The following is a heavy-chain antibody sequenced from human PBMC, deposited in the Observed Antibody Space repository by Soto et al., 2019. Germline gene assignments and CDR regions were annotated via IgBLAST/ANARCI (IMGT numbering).Heavy chain of an antibody. D-gene: IGHD5-18*01. V-gene: IGHV1-69*01. J-gene: IGHJ6*02. CDR3: TRVLGYTFEPGKTRYYAMDV. Sequence: QVQLVQSGAEVKKPGSSVTVSCKTSGGTFSKDAINWVRQAPGQGVEGMGLLIPVFGSPIYAQKFQGRIRITADESTSTACLDLSSLRSEDTAVYYCTRVLGYTFEPGKTRYYAMDVWGQGTTVSVSS. CDR2: LIPVFGSP. CDR1: GGTFSKDA.